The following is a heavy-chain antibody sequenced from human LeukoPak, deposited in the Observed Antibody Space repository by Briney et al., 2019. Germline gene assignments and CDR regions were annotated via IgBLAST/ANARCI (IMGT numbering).Heavy chain of an antibody. J-gene: IGHJ6*03. CDR2: IYYSGST. Sequence: SETLSLTCTVSGGSISSSSYYWGWIRQPPGKGLEWIGSIYYSGSTYYNPSLKSRVTISVDTSKNQFSLKLSSVTAADTAVNYCAREGRDGYNLVYYYMDVWGKGTTVTVSS. V-gene: IGHV4-39*07. D-gene: IGHD5-24*01. CDR3: AREGRDGYNLVYYYMDV. CDR1: GGSISSSSYY.